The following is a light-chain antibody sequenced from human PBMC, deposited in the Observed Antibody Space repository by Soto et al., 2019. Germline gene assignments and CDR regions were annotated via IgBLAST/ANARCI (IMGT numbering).Light chain of an antibody. Sequence: QSAPTQPPSVSGSPGQSVTISCTGTSSDVGSYNRVSWYQQPPGTAPKLMIYEVSNRPSGVPDRFSGSKSGSTASLTISGLQAEDEADYYCSSYTSSSTYVFGTGTKVTVL. CDR1: SSDVGSYNR. CDR3: SSYTSSSTYV. J-gene: IGLJ1*01. V-gene: IGLV2-18*02. CDR2: EVS.